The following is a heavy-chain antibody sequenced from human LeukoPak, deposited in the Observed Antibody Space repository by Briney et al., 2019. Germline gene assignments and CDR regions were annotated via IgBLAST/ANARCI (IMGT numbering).Heavy chain of an antibody. CDR1: GFTFSDSY. CDR2: ISGSGHDI. Sequence: GSLRLSCAASGFTFSDSYMTWVRQAPGKGVEWVAYISGSGHDINYSDSVKGRFTISRDNARNSLYLQMSSLRVEDTAVYYCTRDPRHFDSCGQGTLVTVSS. J-gene: IGHJ5*01. V-gene: IGHV3-11*04. D-gene: IGHD6-6*01. CDR3: TRDPRHFDS.